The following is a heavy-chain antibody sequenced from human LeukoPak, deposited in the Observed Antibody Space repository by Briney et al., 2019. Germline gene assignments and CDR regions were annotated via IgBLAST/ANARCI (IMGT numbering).Heavy chain of an antibody. CDR1: GYTFTGYY. V-gene: IGHV1-2*02. CDR3: ARAGTLQDHDAFDI. Sequence: ASVKVSCKASGYTFTGYYMHWVRQAPGQGLEWMGWINPNSGGTNYAQKFQGRVTMTRDTSISTAYMELSRLRSDDTAVYYCARAGTLQDHDAFDIWGQGTMVTVSS. J-gene: IGHJ3*02. CDR2: INPNSGGT.